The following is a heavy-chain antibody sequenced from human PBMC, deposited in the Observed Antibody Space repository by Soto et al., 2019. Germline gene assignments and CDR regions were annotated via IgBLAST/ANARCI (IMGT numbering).Heavy chain of an antibody. D-gene: IGHD2-2*01. J-gene: IGHJ3*02. V-gene: IGHV1-2*04. CDR1: GYTFTGYY. CDR3: AREARPDCSSTSCYDSGAFDS. CDR2: INPNSGGT. Sequence: ASVKVSCKASGYTFTGYYMHWVRQAPGQGLEWMGWINPNSGGTNYAQKFQGWVTMTRDTSISTAYMELSRLRSDDTAVCYCAREARPDCSSTSCYDSGAFDSWGQGTMVTVSS.